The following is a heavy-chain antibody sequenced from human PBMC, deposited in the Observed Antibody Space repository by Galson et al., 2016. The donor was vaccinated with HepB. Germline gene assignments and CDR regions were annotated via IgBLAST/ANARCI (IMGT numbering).Heavy chain of an antibody. Sequence: SETLSLTCTVSGASITNNNWWSWVRQSPGQGLEWIGEIYRSGSTNYKPSLKSRVTMSVDKSKNQFSLKVTSVTAADTAMYYCARGQEDQDGYDYWGQGILVAVSS. CDR3: ARGQEDQDGYDY. CDR1: GASITNNNW. D-gene: IGHD2-15*01. CDR2: IYRSGST. V-gene: IGHV4-4*02. J-gene: IGHJ4*02.